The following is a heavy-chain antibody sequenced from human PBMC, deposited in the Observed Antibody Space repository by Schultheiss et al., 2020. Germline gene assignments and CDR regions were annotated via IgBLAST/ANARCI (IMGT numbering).Heavy chain of an antibody. CDR1: GFTFDDYT. Sequence: GGALRLSCAASGFTFDDYTMHWVRQAPGKGLEWVAVISYYGSNKYYADSVKGRFTISRDNSKNTLYLQMNSLRAEDTAVYYCARDRGGAFDIWGQGTLVNV. D-gene: IGHD4-23*01. CDR3: ARDRGGAFDI. V-gene: IGHV3-30-3*01. J-gene: IGHJ3*02. CDR2: ISYYGSNK.